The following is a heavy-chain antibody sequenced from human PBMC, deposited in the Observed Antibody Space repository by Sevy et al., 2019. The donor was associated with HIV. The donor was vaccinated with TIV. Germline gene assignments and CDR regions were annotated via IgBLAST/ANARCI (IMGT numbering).Heavy chain of an antibody. Sequence: GGSLRLSCAASGFTFSSYSMNWVRQAPGKGLEWVSSISSSSSYIYYADSVKGRFTISRDNAKNSLYLQINSLRAEDTAVYYCARVPGGLVGNWFDPWGQGTLVTVSS. V-gene: IGHV3-21*01. J-gene: IGHJ5*02. CDR3: ARVPGGLVGNWFDP. D-gene: IGHD6-19*01. CDR2: ISSSSSYI. CDR1: GFTFSSYS.